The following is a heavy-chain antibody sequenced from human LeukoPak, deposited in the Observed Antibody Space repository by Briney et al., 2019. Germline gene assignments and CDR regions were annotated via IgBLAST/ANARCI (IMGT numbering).Heavy chain of an antibody. CDR1: GGSISSYY. CDR3: ARVGCSSTSCLGVYYYYGMDV. D-gene: IGHD2-2*01. CDR2: IYYSGST. V-gene: IGHV4-59*01. Sequence: SETLSLTCTVSGGSISSYYWSWIRQPPGKGLEWIGYIYYSGSTNYNPSLKSRVTISVDTSKNQFSLKLSSVTAADTAVYYCARVGCSSTSCLGVYYYYGMDVWGQGTTVTVSS. J-gene: IGHJ6*02.